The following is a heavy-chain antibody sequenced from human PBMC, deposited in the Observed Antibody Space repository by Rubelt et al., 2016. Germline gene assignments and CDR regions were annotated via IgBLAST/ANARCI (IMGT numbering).Heavy chain of an antibody. J-gene: IGHJ4*02. Sequence: QVQLQESGPGLVKPSETLSLTCTVSGGSINTFYWSWIRQPPGKGLEWIGYVFYTGSANYTPSLKSRVTISVDTSRNQFSLKRSSVTAADTAVYYCAGVSDYYDSRGTNRGWYFDFWGQGVLVTVSS. D-gene: IGHD3-22*01. V-gene: IGHV4-59*12. CDR3: AGVSDYYDSRGTNRGWYFDF. CDR1: GGSINTFY. CDR2: VFYTGSA.